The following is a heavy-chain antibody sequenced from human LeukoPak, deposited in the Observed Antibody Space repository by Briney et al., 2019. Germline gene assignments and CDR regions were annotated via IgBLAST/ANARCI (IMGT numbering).Heavy chain of an antibody. J-gene: IGHJ4*02. CDR1: GFTFNNYA. Sequence: GGSLRLSCAASGFTFNNYAMSWVRQAPGRGLEWVSAISGPGYSTYYADSVKGRFTISRDNSKSTVFLQMNSLRVEDTAVYYCAKYAARRGITTYFDYWGQGTLVTVSS. CDR2: ISGPGYST. CDR3: AKYAARRGITTYFDY. D-gene: IGHD3-10*01. V-gene: IGHV3-23*01.